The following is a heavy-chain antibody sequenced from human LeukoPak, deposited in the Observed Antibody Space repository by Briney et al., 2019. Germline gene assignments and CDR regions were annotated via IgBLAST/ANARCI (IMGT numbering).Heavy chain of an antibody. CDR3: ARDRELLGVITFVSDY. CDR1: GFTFSSYW. D-gene: IGHD3-22*01. J-gene: IGHJ4*02. CDR2: ISSSSSYI. V-gene: IGHV3-21*01. Sequence: GGSLRLSCAASGFTFSSYWMSWVRQAPGKGLEWVSSISSSSSYIYYADSVKGRFTISRDNAKNSLYLQMNSLRAEDTAVYYCARDRELLGVITFVSDYWGQGTLVTVSS.